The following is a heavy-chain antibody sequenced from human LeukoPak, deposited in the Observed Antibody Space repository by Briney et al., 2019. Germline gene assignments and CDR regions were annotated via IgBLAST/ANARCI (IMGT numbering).Heavy chain of an antibody. J-gene: IGHJ3*02. CDR3: AKDALWFGELLGAFDI. CDR2: IRYDGSNK. Sequence: TGGSLRLSCAASGFTFSSYGVHWVRQAPGKGLEWVAFIRYDGSNKYYADSVKGRFTISRDNSKNTLYLQMNSLRAEDTAVYYCAKDALWFGELLGAFDIWGQGTMVTVSS. D-gene: IGHD3-10*01. CDR1: GFTFSSYG. V-gene: IGHV3-30*02.